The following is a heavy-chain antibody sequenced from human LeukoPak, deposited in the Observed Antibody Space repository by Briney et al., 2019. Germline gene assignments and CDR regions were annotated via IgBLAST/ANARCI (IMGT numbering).Heavy chain of an antibody. CDR2: INSDGSSA. CDR1: GFTFSSYW. D-gene: IGHD1-26*01. CDR3: AKDGSGSTSWYYMDV. V-gene: IGHV3-74*01. Sequence: PGGSLRLSCAASGFTFSSYWMHWVRQAPGKGLVWVSRINSDGSSATYADSVKGRFTISRDNVKNTLYLQMNSLRAEDTAVYYCAKDGSGSTSWYYMDVWGKGTTVTVSS. J-gene: IGHJ6*03.